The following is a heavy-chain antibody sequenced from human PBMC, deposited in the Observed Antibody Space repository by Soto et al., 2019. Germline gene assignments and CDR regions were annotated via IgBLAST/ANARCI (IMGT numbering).Heavy chain of an antibody. CDR1: GFTFSSYA. CDR2: ISGSGGST. V-gene: IGHV3-23*01. J-gene: IGHJ4*02. D-gene: IGHD3-9*01. CDR3: AKAVYDILTGYYLFDY. Sequence: PGWSLRLSCAASGFTFSSYAMSWVRQAPGKGLEWVSAISGSGGSTYYADSVKGRFTISRDNSKNTLYLQMNSLRAEDTAVYYCAKAVYDILTGYYLFDYWGQGTLVTVSS.